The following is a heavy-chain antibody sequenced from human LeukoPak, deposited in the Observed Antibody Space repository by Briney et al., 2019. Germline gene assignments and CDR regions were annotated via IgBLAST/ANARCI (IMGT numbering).Heavy chain of an antibody. D-gene: IGHD2-2*02. Sequence: ASVKVSCKASGGTFSSYAISWVRQAPGQGLEWMGGIIPIFGTANYAQKFQGRVTITTDESTGTAYMELSSLRSEDTAVYYCAREREGLGYCSSTSCYTNWFDPWGQGTLVTVSS. CDR3: AREREGLGYCSSTSCYTNWFDP. CDR2: IIPIFGTA. V-gene: IGHV1-69*05. J-gene: IGHJ5*02. CDR1: GGTFSSYA.